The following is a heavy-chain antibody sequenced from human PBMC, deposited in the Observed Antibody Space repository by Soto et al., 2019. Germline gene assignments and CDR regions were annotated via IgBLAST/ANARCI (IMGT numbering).Heavy chain of an antibody. V-gene: IGHV3-13*01. Sequence: GGSLRLSCAASVFTFSSYDMHLVRQATGKGLEWVSAIGTAGDTYYPGSVKGRFTISRENAKNSLYPKMNSLRAADTAVYYCARGKGGLWFGEFPLDYWGQGTLVTVSS. D-gene: IGHD3-10*01. CDR1: VFTFSSYD. J-gene: IGHJ4*02. CDR2: IGTAGDT. CDR3: ARGKGGLWFGEFPLDY.